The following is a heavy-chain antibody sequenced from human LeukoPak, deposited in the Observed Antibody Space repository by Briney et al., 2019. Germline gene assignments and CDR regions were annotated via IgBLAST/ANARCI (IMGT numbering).Heavy chain of an antibody. Sequence: SETLSLTCAVYGGSFSDYYWTWIRQPPGKGLEWIGEINHRESTHYNPSLKSQVTMSVDTSKNQFSLKLTSVTAADTAMYYCARGNYCSGGRCYSPPDYWGHGTLVTVSS. CDR1: GGSFSDYY. J-gene: IGHJ4*01. V-gene: IGHV4-34*01. D-gene: IGHD2-15*01. CDR3: ARGNYCSGGRCYSPPDY. CDR2: INHREST.